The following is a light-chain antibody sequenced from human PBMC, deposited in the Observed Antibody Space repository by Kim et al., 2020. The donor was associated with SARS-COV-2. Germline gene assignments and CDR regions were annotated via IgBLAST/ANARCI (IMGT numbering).Light chain of an antibody. CDR2: DTT. CDR3: LVFFGDAWV. CDR1: TGAVSSGHH. Sequence: PGGTGTLTRATSTGAVSSGHHPYWFQRKPGQAPTTLIYDTTNRHSWTPARFSGFLLGGRAALALSGAQPDDEADYYCLVFFGDAWVFGGGTQLTVL. V-gene: IGLV7-46*01. J-gene: IGLJ3*02.